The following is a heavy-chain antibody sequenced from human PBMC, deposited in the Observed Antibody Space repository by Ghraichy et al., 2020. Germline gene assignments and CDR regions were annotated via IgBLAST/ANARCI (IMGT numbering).Heavy chain of an antibody. CDR1: GGSISSYY. Sequence: SETLSLTCTVSGGSISSYYWSWIRQPPGKGLEWIGYIYYSGSTNYNPSLKSRVTISVDTSKNQFSLKLSSVTAADTAVYYCARLRRWFDPWGQGTLVTVSS. CDR2: IYYSGST. V-gene: IGHV4-59*08. CDR3: ARLRRWFDP. J-gene: IGHJ5*02.